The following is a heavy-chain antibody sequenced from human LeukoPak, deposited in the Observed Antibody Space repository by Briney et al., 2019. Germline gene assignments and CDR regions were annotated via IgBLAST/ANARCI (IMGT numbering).Heavy chain of an antibody. Sequence: ASVKVSCNASGYTFTSYGISWVRQAPGQGLEWMGWISAYNGNTNYAQKLQGRVTMTTDTSTSTAYMELRSLRSDDTAVYYCARDLSPPYYYDSSGYYFPFDYWGQGTLVTVSS. CDR2: ISAYNGNT. CDR1: GYTFTSYG. CDR3: ARDLSPPYYYDSSGYYFPFDY. D-gene: IGHD3-22*01. J-gene: IGHJ4*02. V-gene: IGHV1-18*01.